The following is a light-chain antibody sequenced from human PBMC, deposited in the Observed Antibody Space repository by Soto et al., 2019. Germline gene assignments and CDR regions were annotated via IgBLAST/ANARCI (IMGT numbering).Light chain of an antibody. CDR2: EVT. CDR3: SSYTISNTLPFV. V-gene: IGLV2-14*01. CDR1: RRDVGGYNY. J-gene: IGLJ1*01. Sequence: QSALTQPASVSGSPGQSITISCTGTRRDVGGYNYVSWYQQYPGNSPKLLIYEVTHRPSGVSNRFSGSKSGNTASLTISGLQAEDEADYYCSSYTISNTLPFVFGTGTKLTVL.